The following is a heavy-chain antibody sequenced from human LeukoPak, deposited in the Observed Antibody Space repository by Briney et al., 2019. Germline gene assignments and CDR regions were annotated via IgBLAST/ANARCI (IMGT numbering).Heavy chain of an antibody. CDR3: ARHITNSGSAFDL. CDR2: IHSVGHS. J-gene: IGHJ2*01. D-gene: IGHD3-10*01. V-gene: IGHV4-59*08. Sequence: PSETLSLTCTVSDDSISSFYWGWIRQPPGKGLEWIAYIHSVGHSNYNPSLKCRVSMSIDMSKKQFSLKVTSVTATDTAVYYCARHITNSGSAFDLWGRGTLVTVSS. CDR1: DDSISSFY.